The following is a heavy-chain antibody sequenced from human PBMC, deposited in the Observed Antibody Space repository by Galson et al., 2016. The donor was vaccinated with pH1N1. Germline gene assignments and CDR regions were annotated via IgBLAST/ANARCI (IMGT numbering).Heavy chain of an antibody. CDR2: INNIGSST. V-gene: IGHV3-64*01. Sequence: SLRLSCAASGFTFRTYAMHWVRQAPGKGLEYVSGINNIGSSTYYASSFKGRFTISRDNSKNTLYLQMGSPRAEDMAVYYCAREDYYDSSGFGYWGQGTLVTVSS. J-gene: IGHJ4*02. D-gene: IGHD3-22*01. CDR3: AREDYYDSSGFGY. CDR1: GFTFRTYA.